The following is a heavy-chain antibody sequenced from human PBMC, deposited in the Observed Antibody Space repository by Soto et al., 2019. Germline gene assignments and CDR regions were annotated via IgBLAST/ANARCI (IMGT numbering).Heavy chain of an antibody. CDR2: ITWNSARI. CDR1: GFTFDDYA. V-gene: IGHV3-9*01. CDR3: AKSRTYSNGPDY. Sequence: EVQLVESGGGLVQPGRSLRLSCAASGFTFDDYAIHWVRQVPGKGLEWVSGITWNSARIDYADSVKGRFTISRDNAKNSLYLQMNSLRPEDTALYYCAKSRTYSNGPDYWGQGTLVTVSS. J-gene: IGHJ4*02. D-gene: IGHD2-8*01.